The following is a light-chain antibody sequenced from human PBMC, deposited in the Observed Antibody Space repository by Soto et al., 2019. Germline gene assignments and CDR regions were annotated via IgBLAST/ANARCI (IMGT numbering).Light chain of an antibody. CDR2: LSSDGSH. CDR3: QTWDTGARVV. V-gene: IGLV4-69*01. CDR1: SGHSSYA. J-gene: IGLJ2*01. Sequence: QLVLTQSPSASASLGASVKVTCTLSSGHSSYAIAWHQQQPEKGPRYLMKLSSDGSHSKGDGIPDRFSGSSSGAERYLTISSLQSEDEADYYCQTWDTGARVVLGGGTKLTVL.